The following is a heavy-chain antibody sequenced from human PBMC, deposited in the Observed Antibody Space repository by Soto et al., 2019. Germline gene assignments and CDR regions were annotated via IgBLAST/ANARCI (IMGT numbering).Heavy chain of an antibody. CDR1: GGSIIGSGFH. V-gene: IGHV4-39*01. D-gene: IGHD4-17*01. CDR3: ATRSGDYVGWFDP. J-gene: IGHJ5*02. CDR2: IYYSGTA. Sequence: QLQLRESGPGLVKPSETLSLTCTVSGGSIIGSGFHWAWIRQPPGKGLEWIGSIYYSGTANYSPSLKNRLAIDVDTSNNQFSLRLSSVTAADTAVYYCATRSGDYVGWFDPWGQGTRVTVSS.